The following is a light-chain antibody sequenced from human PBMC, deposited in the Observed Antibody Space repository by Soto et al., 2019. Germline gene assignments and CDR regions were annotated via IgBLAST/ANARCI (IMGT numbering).Light chain of an antibody. CDR2: DAS. CDR1: QDISNY. J-gene: IGKJ4*01. CDR3: QQFDNFPLT. Sequence: DIQMTQSPSSLSASAGDRVTITCQASQDISNYLNWYQQKPGKAPKILIYDASVLEAGVPSRFGGGGSGTHFTLTISSLQAEDVATYYCQQFDNFPLTFGGGTKVEIK. V-gene: IGKV1-33*01.